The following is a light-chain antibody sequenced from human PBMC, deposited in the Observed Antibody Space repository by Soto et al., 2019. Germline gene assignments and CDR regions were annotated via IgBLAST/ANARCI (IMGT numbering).Light chain of an antibody. Sequence: QSALTQPASVSGSPGQSITISCTGTNSDVGTYNYVSWYQQHPGKAPKFVVYEVSDRPSGVSDRFSGSKAGNTASLTISGLQAEDEADYYCSSFTSSTTLVVFGGGTKVTVL. CDR3: SSFTSSTTLVV. CDR1: NSDVGTYNY. J-gene: IGLJ2*01. CDR2: EVS. V-gene: IGLV2-14*01.